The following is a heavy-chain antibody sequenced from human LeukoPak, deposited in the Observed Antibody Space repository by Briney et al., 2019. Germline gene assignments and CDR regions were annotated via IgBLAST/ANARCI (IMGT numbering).Heavy chain of an antibody. J-gene: IGHJ6*02. CDR2: ISAYNGNT. V-gene: IGHV1-18*01. D-gene: IGHD2-21*02. CDR1: DYTCTSYG. Sequence: ASVKVSCKASDYTCTSYGISWVRQAPGQGLEWMGWISAYNGNTNYAQKLQGRVTMTTDTSTSTAYMELRSLRSDDTAVYYCARERKVTRFKYYYYYGMDVWGQGTTVTVSS. CDR3: ARERKVTRFKYYYYYGMDV.